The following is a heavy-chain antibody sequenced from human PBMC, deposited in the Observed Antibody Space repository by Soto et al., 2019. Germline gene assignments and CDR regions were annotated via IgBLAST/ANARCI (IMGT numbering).Heavy chain of an antibody. CDR3: GKDFTGGGFDY. Sequence: QVQLVESGGGVVQPGRSLRLSCAASGFTFSSYGMHWVRQAPGKGLEWVAVISYDGSNKYYADSVKGRFTISRDNSKNTLYLQMNSLRAEDTAVYYCGKDFTGGGFDYWGQGTLVTVSS. CDR2: ISYDGSNK. CDR1: GFTFSSYG. V-gene: IGHV3-30*18. J-gene: IGHJ4*02. D-gene: IGHD3-10*01.